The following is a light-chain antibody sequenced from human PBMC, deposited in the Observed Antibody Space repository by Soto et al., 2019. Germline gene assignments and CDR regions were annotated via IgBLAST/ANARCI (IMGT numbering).Light chain of an antibody. Sequence: ETVMTQSPATLSVSPAERATLSCRASQSVSSNLAWYQQKPGQAPRLLIYGASTRATGIPDRLGGSGSVTDFSLTISSLQSEDVAVYYCQQYHDWPPLTFGGGTKVEIK. CDR1: QSVSSN. J-gene: IGKJ4*01. V-gene: IGKV3D-15*01. CDR2: GAS. CDR3: QQYHDWPPLT.